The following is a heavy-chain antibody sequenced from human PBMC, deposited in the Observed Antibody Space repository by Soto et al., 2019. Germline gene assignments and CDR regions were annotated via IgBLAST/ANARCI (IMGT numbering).Heavy chain of an antibody. CDR3: ATSRTFDY. D-gene: IGHD6-13*01. J-gene: IGHJ4*02. Sequence: EVQLVESGGGLVQPGGALSLSCVVSGFTFSSYWMNWVRQAPGKGLEWVANIKQDGSEKYYVDSAKGRFTISRDNAKNSLYLQLNSLSAEDTAIYYCATSRTFDYWGQGTLVTVSS. V-gene: IGHV3-7*01. CDR2: IKQDGSEK. CDR1: GFTFSSYW.